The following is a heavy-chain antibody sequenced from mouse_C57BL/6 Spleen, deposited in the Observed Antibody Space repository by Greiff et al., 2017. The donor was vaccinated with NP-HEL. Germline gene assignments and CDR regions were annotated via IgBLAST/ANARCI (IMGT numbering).Heavy chain of an antibody. J-gene: IGHJ2*01. D-gene: IGHD1-1*01. CDR1: GYSFTGYY. V-gene: IGHV1-42*01. CDR3: ARSLTTVVADY. CDR2: INPSTGGT. Sequence: EVQLQQSGPELVKPGASVKISCKASGYSFTGYYMNWVKQSPEKSLEWIGEINPSTGGTTYNQKFKAKATLTVDKSSSTAYMQLKSLTSEDSAVYYCARSLTTVVADYWGQGTTLTVSS.